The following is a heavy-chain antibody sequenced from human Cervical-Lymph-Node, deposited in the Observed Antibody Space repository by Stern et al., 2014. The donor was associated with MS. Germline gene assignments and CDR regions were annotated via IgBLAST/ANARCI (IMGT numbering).Heavy chain of an antibody. CDR3: ARKGRFCTDKKGRNCFEFRFDP. J-gene: IGHJ5*02. D-gene: IGHD3/OR15-3a*01. CDR2: IDPASGAT. CDR1: GYIFTRYY. V-gene: IGHV1-2*07. Sequence: VQLVESGAERKTPGASVKVSCKASGYIFTRYYIQWLRHVPGQGLEWLGWIDPASGATKYAYKFQGRLTLSRDTSISTTYMELTGLTSDDTAVYYCARKGRFCTDKKGRNCFEFRFDPWGRGTRVTVSS.